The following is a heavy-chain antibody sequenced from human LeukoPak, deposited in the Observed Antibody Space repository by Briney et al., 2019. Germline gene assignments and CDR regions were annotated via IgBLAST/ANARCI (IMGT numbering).Heavy chain of an antibody. D-gene: IGHD3-10*01. V-gene: IGHV5-51*01. Sequence: GESLKISCKGSGYSFTSYWIGWVRQMPGKGLEWMGIIYPGDSDTRYSPSFQGQVTISADKSISTAYLQWSSLKASDTAMYYCASQMITYGSGSRRDYWGQGTLVTVSS. CDR1: GYSFTSYW. CDR2: IYPGDSDT. J-gene: IGHJ4*02. CDR3: ASQMITYGSGSRRDY.